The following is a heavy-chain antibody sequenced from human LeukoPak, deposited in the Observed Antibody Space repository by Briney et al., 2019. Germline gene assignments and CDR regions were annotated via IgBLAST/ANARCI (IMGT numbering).Heavy chain of an antibody. D-gene: IGHD6-19*01. V-gene: IGHV3-49*03. Sequence: PGGSLRLSCTASGFTFGDYAMSWFRQAPGKGLEWVGFIRSKAYGGTTEYAASVKSRFTISRDDSKSIAYLQMNSLKTEDTAVYYCTRAGIAVAGTGVYWGQGTLVTVSS. J-gene: IGHJ4*02. CDR3: TRAGIAVAGTGVY. CDR2: IRSKAYGGTT. CDR1: GFTFGDYA.